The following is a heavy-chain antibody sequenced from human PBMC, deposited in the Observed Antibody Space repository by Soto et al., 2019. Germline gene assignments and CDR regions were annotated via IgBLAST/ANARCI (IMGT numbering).Heavy chain of an antibody. Sequence: QVQLVQSGAEVKKPGASVKVSCKTSGYTFTSYDINWVRQATGQGLEWMGWMNPNSGNTAYAQKFQGRVTMTRHTAIRTAYMELESLRSEDTALYYCARERSSGAFDMWGQGTMVTGCS. CDR3: ARERSSGAFDM. CDR2: MNPNSGNT. D-gene: IGHD1-26*01. V-gene: IGHV1-8*01. J-gene: IGHJ3*02. CDR1: GYTFTSYD.